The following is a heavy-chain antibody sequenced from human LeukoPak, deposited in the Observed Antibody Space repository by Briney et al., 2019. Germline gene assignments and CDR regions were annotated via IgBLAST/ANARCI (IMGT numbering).Heavy chain of an antibody. J-gene: IGHJ6*02. Sequence: GGSLRLSCAASGFTFDDYAMHWVRQAPGKGLEWVSGISWNSGSIGYADSVKGRFTISRDNAKNSLYLQMNSLRAEDTALYYCAKDTDGSGGDYYYGMDVWGQGTRVTVSS. CDR1: GFTFDDYA. D-gene: IGHD3-10*01. CDR3: AKDTDGSGGDYYYGMDV. V-gene: IGHV3-9*01. CDR2: ISWNSGSI.